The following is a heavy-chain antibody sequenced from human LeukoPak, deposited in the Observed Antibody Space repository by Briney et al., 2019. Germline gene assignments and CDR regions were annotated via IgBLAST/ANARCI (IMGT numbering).Heavy chain of an antibody. CDR3: ARAITYYYDSSGWNYFDY. CDR2: ISAYHGNT. D-gene: IGHD3-22*01. J-gene: IGHJ4*02. V-gene: IGHV1-18*01. Sequence: ASVKVSCKASGYTFTSYDISWVRQAPGQGLEWMGWISAYHGNTNYAQKLQGRVTMTTDTSTSTAYMELRSLRSDDTAVYYCARAITYYYDSSGWNYFDYWGQGTLVTVSS. CDR1: GYTFTSYD.